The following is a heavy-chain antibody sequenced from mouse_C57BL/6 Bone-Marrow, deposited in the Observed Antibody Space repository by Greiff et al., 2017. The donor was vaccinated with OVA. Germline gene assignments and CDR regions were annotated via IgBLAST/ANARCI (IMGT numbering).Heavy chain of an antibody. CDR2: IRSKSNNYAT. CDR3: VRSYDYRGYFDY. CDR1: GFSFNTYA. Sequence: DVMLVESGGGLVQPKGSLKLSCAASGFSFNTYAMNWVRQAPGKGLEWVARIRSKSNNYATYYADSVKDRFTISRDDSESMLYLQMNNLKTEDTAMYYCVRSYDYRGYFDYWGQGTTLTVSS. V-gene: IGHV10-1*01. J-gene: IGHJ2*01. D-gene: IGHD2-4*01.